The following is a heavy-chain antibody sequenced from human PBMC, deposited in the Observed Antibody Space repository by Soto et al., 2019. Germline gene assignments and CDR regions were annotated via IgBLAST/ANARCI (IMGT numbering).Heavy chain of an antibody. D-gene: IGHD1-1*01. V-gene: IGHV3-23*01. CDR1: GFTFGSCG. CDR2: VSPHGANT. CDR3: ATEGAKTTWNFDY. J-gene: IGHJ4*02. Sequence: GGSLRLSCVASGFTFGSCGMNWVRQAPGKGLEWVAGVSPHGANTYYADSVRGRFIISRDDSRNTVSLDMNSLRGDDSAVYYCATEGAKTTWNFDYWGQGTVVTVSA.